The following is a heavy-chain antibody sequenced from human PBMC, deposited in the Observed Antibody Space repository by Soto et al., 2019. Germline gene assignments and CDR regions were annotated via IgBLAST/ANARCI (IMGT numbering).Heavy chain of an antibody. D-gene: IGHD3-22*01. CDR1: GFTFSSYA. CDR3: AKEFSTYYYDSSGPYFDY. Sequence: LRLSCAASGFTFSSYAMSWVRQAPGKGLEWVSAISGSGGSTYYADSVKGRFTISRDNSKNTLYLQMNSLRAEDTAVYYCAKEFSTYYYDSSGPYFDYWGQGTLVTVSS. CDR2: ISGSGGST. J-gene: IGHJ4*02. V-gene: IGHV3-23*01.